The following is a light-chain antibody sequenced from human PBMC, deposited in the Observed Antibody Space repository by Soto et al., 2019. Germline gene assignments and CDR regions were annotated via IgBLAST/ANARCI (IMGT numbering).Light chain of an antibody. V-gene: IGLV2-11*01. Sequence: QSALTQPRSVSGSPGQSVTISCTGTSSDVGGYNYVSWYQQHPGKAPKLMIYDVSKRPSGVPDRFSGSKSGNTASLTTSGLQAEDEADYYCCSYAGSLVFGGGTKVTVL. CDR1: SSDVGGYNY. CDR2: DVS. CDR3: CSYAGSLV. J-gene: IGLJ2*01.